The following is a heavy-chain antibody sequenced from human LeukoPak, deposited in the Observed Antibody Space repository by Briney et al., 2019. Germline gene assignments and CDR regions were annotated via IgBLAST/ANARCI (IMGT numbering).Heavy chain of an antibody. Sequence: GGSLRLSCAASGFTFDDYAMHWVRQAPGKGLEWVSLISWDGGSTYYADSVQGRFTISRDNSKNSLYLQMNSLRAEDTALYYCAKGLGYCSSTSCYAGGAFDYWGQGTLVTASS. J-gene: IGHJ4*02. V-gene: IGHV3-43D*04. CDR3: AKGLGYCSSTSCYAGGAFDY. CDR1: GFTFDDYA. CDR2: ISWDGGST. D-gene: IGHD2-2*01.